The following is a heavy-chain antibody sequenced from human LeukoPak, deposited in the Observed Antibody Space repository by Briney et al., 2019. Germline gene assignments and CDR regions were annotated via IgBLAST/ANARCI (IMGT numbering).Heavy chain of an antibody. D-gene: IGHD1-26*01. J-gene: IGHJ4*02. CDR1: GYTFTGYY. Sequence: ASVKVSCKASGYTFTGYYMHWVRQAPGQRLEWMGWINPNSGGTNYAQKFQGRVAMTRNTSISTAYMELSSLRSEDTAVYYCARVRGAYWGQGTLVTVSS. CDR3: ARVRGAY. CDR2: INPNSGGT. V-gene: IGHV1-2*02.